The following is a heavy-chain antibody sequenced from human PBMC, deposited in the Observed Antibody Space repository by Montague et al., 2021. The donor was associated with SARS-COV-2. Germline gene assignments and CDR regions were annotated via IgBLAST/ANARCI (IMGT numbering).Heavy chain of an antibody. CDR3: AKDHGSGYYRTGLDY. J-gene: IGHJ4*02. V-gene: IGHV3-30*18. CDR1: GFTFSSYG. D-gene: IGHD3-22*01. Sequence: SLRLSCAASGFTFSSYGMHWVRQAPGKGLEWVTVISYDGSNRYYADSVKGRFTISRDNSKNTLFLQMNTLRTDDTAVYYCAKDHGSGYYRTGLDYWGQGTLVTASP. CDR2: ISYDGSNR.